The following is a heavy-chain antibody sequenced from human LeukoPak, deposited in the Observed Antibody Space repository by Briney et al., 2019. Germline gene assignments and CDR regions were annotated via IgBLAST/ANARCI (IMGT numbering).Heavy chain of an antibody. Sequence: SETLSLTCTVSGGSISSYYWSWIRRPPGKGLEWIGYIYYSGSTNYNPSLKSRVTISVDTSKNQFSLKLSSVTAADTAVYYCARALYYYGSGKEYYFDYWGQGTLVTVSS. D-gene: IGHD3-10*01. J-gene: IGHJ4*02. CDR3: ARALYYYGSGKEYYFDY. CDR2: IYYSGST. V-gene: IGHV4-59*01. CDR1: GGSISSYY.